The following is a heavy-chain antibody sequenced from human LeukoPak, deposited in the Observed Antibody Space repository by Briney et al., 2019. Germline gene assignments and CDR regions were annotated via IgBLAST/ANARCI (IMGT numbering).Heavy chain of an antibody. CDR3: TIYGYSYGYGY. CDR2: IRSKADSYAT. CDR1: GFTFSGSA. V-gene: IGHV3-73*01. D-gene: IGHD5-18*01. Sequence: GGSLNLSCAASGFTFSGSAMHWVRQASGKGLEWVGRIRSKADSYATAYAASVKGRFTISRDDSKNTAYLQMNSLKTEDTAVYYCTIYGYSYGYGYWGQGTLVTVSS. J-gene: IGHJ4*02.